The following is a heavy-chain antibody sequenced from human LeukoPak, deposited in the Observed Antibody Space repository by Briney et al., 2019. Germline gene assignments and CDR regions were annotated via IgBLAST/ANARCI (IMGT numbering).Heavy chain of an antibody. CDR2: ITGGGSGI. D-gene: IGHD3-9*01. Sequence: GASLRLSCAASGFTFSNYAMSWVRQAPGKGLEWVSAITGGGSGIYYADSMKSRFTISRDNSKNTLYLQINSLRAEDTAVYYCAKWGDYYVLTGYYVSDYWGQGTLVTVSS. CDR3: AKWGDYYVLTGYYVSDY. CDR1: GFTFSNYA. J-gene: IGHJ4*02. V-gene: IGHV3-23*01.